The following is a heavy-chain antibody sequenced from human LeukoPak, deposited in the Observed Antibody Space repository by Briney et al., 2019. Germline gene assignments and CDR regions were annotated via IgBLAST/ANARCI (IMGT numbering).Heavy chain of an antibody. J-gene: IGHJ4*02. D-gene: IGHD2-15*01. CDR1: GFSSTNYA. CDR3: LQTGSFYFPFDY. Sequence: GGSLRLSCVASGFSSTNYAMFWVSQAPGEGLEWVSGISDNGDITYYADAVKGRFTVSRDKSKHTLYLELNSLRADDTAVYYCLQTGSFYFPFDYWGQGILVTDSP. V-gene: IGHV3-23*01. CDR2: ISDNGDIT.